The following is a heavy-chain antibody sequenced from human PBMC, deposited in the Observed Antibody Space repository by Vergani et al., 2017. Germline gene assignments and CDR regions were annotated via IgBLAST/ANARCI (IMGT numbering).Heavy chain of an antibody. CDR1: GASIRSSNYY. D-gene: IGHD3-3*01. Sequence: QLQLQESGPGLVKPSATLSLTCSVSGASIRSSNYYWGWIRQPPGKGLEWIASIYYSGSTYYNPSLKSRVTISVDTSKNQFSLKLSSVTAADTAVYYCARAKYYDFWXGYYRHDHPENLDVWGKGTTVTVSS. CDR3: ARAKYYDFWXGYYRHDHPENLDV. J-gene: IGHJ6*04. CDR2: IYYSGST. V-gene: IGHV4-39*07.